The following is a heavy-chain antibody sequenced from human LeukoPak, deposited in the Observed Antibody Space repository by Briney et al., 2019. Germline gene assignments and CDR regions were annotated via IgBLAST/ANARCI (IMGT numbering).Heavy chain of an antibody. D-gene: IGHD2-2*01. CDR3: ARVMADIVVVPAAMLYYYYYMDV. Sequence: PGGSLRLSCAASGFTFSSYWMHWVRQAPGKGLVWVSSINSDGSSTSYADSVKGRFTISRDNAKNTLYLQMNSLRAEDTAVYYCARVMADIVVVPAAMLYYYYYMDVWGKGTTVTVSS. J-gene: IGHJ6*03. CDR1: GFTFSSYW. V-gene: IGHV3-74*01. CDR2: INSDGSST.